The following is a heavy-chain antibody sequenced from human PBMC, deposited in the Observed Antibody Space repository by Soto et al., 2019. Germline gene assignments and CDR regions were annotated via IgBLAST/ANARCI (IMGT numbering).Heavy chain of an antibody. V-gene: IGHV3-30*18. CDR1: GFTFSSYG. CDR3: AKAASGTSLAFDI. Sequence: GGSLRLSCAASGFTFSSYGMHWVRQAPGKGLEWVAVISYDGSNKYYADSVKGRFTISRDNSKNTLYLQMNSPRAEDTAVYYCAKAASGTSLAFDIWGQGTMVTVSS. CDR2: ISYDGSNK. J-gene: IGHJ3*02. D-gene: IGHD1-26*01.